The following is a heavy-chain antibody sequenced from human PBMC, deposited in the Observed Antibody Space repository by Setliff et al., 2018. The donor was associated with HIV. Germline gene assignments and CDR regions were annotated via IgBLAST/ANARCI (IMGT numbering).Heavy chain of an antibody. CDR1: GFTFDDYG. CDR2: INWNGGST. D-gene: IGHD3-22*01. CDR3: ASGRSYSSGPFDY. J-gene: IGHJ4*02. Sequence: GGSLRLSCAASGFTFDDYGMSWVRHAPGKGLEWVSGINWNGGSTGYADSVKGRFTISRDNAKNSLYLQMNSLRAEDTAVYYCASGRSYSSGPFDYWGQGTLVTVSS. V-gene: IGHV3-20*04.